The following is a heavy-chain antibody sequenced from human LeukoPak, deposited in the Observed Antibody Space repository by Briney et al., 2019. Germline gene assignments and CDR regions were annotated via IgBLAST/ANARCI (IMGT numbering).Heavy chain of an antibody. CDR1: GFTFSSYA. Sequence: GGSLRLSCAASGFTFSSYAMNWVRQAPGKGLERVSISGSGGDTYYADSVKGRFTISRDNSKNTLYLQMNSLRAEDTAVYYCAKARGATYGTYYFDYWGQGTLVTVSS. D-gene: IGHD4/OR15-4a*01. CDR3: AKARGATYGTYYFDY. J-gene: IGHJ4*02. V-gene: IGHV3-23*01. CDR2: SGSGGDT.